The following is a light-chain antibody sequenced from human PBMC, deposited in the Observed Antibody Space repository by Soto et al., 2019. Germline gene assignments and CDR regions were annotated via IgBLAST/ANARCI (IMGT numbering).Light chain of an antibody. J-gene: IGLJ2*01. CDR3: QSYDNSLSGMV. CDR2: GNS. V-gene: IGLV1-40*01. Sequence: QTVVTQPPSVSGAPGQRVTISCTGSSSNIGAGYEVHWYQQLPRTAPKLLIYGNSNRPSGVPDRFSGSKSGTSASRAITGLQDEDEADYYCQSYDNSLSGMVFGGGTKLTVL. CDR1: SSNIGAGYE.